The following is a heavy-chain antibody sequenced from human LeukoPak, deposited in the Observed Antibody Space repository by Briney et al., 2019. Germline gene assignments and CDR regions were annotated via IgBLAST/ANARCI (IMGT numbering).Heavy chain of an antibody. D-gene: IGHD5-18*01. J-gene: IGHJ4*02. V-gene: IGHV3-48*01. CDR2: ITSDSTI. Sequence: PGGSLRLSCAASEFTFSTYRMNWVRQAPGKGLEWVSYITSDSTIYYADSVKGRFTFSRDNAKKSPSLQMNSLRAEDTAVYYCAREPRGYSYHFDYWGQGTLVTVSS. CDR1: EFTFSTYR. CDR3: AREPRGYSYHFDY.